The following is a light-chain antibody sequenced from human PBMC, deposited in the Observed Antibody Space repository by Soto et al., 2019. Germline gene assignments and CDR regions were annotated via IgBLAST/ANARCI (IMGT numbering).Light chain of an antibody. CDR3: SAWDASLNGYV. CDR1: SSNIGSKT. CDR2: SNY. Sequence: QSVLTQQPSASGTPGQRVTISCSGSSSNIGSKTVNWYQQLPGTAPKLLIYSNYQRPSGVPDRFSGSKSGTSASLAISGLQSEDEDDYSCSAWDASLNGYVFGPGTKVTVL. V-gene: IGLV1-44*01. J-gene: IGLJ1*01.